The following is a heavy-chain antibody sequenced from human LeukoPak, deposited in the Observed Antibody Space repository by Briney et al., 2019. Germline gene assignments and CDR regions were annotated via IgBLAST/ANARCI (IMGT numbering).Heavy chain of an antibody. J-gene: IGHJ6*03. Sequence: GGSLRLSCAASGFTFSSYSMNWVRQAPGKGLEWVSYISSSSSTIYYADSVKGRFTISRDNAKNSLYLQMNSLRAEDTAVYYCARVFNHYYYMDVWAKGPRSPSP. CDR1: GFTFSSYS. CDR3: ARVFNHYYYMDV. D-gene: IGHD3-10*02. V-gene: IGHV3-48*04. CDR2: ISSSSSTI.